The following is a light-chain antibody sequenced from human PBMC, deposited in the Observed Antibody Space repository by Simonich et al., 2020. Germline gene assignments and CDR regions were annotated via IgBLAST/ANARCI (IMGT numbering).Light chain of an antibody. CDR1: QSVLYSSNTKNY. CDR2: WAS. CDR3: QQYYSTPWT. Sequence: DIVMTQSPDSLAVSLGERATINCKSSQSVLYSSNTKNYLAWYQQKPRKPPKLLIYWASTRESGVPDRFSGSGSWTDFTLTISSLQAEDVAVYYCQQYYSTPWTFGQGTKVEIK. V-gene: IGKV4-1*01. J-gene: IGKJ1*01.